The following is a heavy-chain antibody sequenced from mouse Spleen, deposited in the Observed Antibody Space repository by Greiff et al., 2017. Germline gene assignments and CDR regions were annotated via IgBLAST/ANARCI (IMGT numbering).Heavy chain of an antibody. V-gene: IGHV1-69*01. D-gene: IGHD3-2*01. CDR2: IDPSDSYT. J-gene: IGHJ2*01. CDR1: GYTFTSYW. CDR3: ARSGTARATSDY. Sequence: VQLQQPGAELVMPGASVKLSCKASGYTFTSYWMHWVKQRPGQGLEWIGEIDPSDSYTNYNQKFKGKATLTVDKSSSTAYMQLSSLTSEDSAVYYCARSGTARATSDYWGQGTTLTVSS.